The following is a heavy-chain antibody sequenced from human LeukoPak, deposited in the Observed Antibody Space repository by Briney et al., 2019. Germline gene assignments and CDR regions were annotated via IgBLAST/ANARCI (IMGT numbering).Heavy chain of an antibody. J-gene: IGHJ4*02. Sequence: PSETLPLTCAVSSYSISSGCYWGWIRQSPGKGLEWVGSIFHSGNSYYNPSLKSRLTMSVDTSKNQFSLKLTSVTAADTALYYCARVTYVDDMLYQYFDYWGQGILVTVSS. CDR1: SYSISSGCY. V-gene: IGHV4-38-2*01. CDR3: ARVTYVDDMLYQYFDY. D-gene: IGHD4-17*01. CDR2: IFHSGNS.